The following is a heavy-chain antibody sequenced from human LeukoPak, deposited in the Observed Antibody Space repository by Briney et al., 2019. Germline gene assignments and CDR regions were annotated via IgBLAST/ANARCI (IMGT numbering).Heavy chain of an antibody. D-gene: IGHD4-17*01. CDR2: INHSGST. CDR3: ARALDYGDGSLFDY. J-gene: IGHJ4*02. CDR1: GGSFSGYY. V-gene: IGHV4-34*01. Sequence: SETLSLTCAVYGGSFSGYYWGWIRQPPGKGLEWIGEINHSGSTNYNPSLKSRVTISVDTSKNQFSLKLSSVTAADTAVYYCARALDYGDGSLFDYWGQGTLVTVSS.